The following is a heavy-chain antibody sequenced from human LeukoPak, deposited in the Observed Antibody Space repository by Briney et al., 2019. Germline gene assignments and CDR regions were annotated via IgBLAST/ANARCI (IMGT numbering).Heavy chain of an antibody. CDR1: GFTFSSYS. D-gene: IGHD6-13*01. J-gene: IGHJ4*02. CDR2: ISSSSSYT. V-gene: IGHV3-21*01. Sequence: PGGSLRLSCAASGFTFSSYSMNWVRQAPGKGLEWVSSISSSSSYTYYADSVKGRFTTSRDNAKNSLYLQMNSLRAEDTAVYYCATLRGYSSSGDYWGQGTLVTVSS. CDR3: ATLRGYSSSGDY.